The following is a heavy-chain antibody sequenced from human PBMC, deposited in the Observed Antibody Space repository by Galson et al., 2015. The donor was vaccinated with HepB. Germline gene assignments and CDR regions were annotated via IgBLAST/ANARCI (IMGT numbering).Heavy chain of an antibody. V-gene: IGHV3-48*04. J-gene: IGHJ5*02. CDR2: ISSSSSTI. D-gene: IGHD2-2*02. CDR3: ARDPSVVVPAAIQGWFDP. CDR1: GFTFSSYS. Sequence: LRLSCAASGFTFSSYSMNWVRQAPGKGLEWVSYISSSSSTIYYADSVKGRFTISRDNAKNSLYLQMNSLRAEDTAVYYCARDPSVVVPAAIQGWFDPWGQGTLVTVSS.